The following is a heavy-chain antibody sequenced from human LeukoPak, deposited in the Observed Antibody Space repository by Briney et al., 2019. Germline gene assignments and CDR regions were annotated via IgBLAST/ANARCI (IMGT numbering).Heavy chain of an antibody. CDR2: INHRGDT. D-gene: IGHD3-10*01. J-gene: IGHJ4*02. Sequence: SETLSLTCAVYGGSFSTYYWSWIRQSPGKGLEWIAEINHRGDTNYNPSVKSRVTISVDTSKNQFSLKLSSVTAADTAVYYCAGLYYYGSGSSFDYWGQGTLVTVSS. CDR3: AGLYYYGSGSSFDY. CDR1: GGSFSTYY. V-gene: IGHV4-34*01.